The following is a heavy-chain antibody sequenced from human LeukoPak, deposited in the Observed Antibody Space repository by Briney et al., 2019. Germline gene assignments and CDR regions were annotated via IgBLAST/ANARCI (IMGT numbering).Heavy chain of an antibody. J-gene: IGHJ3*02. V-gene: IGHV4-59*01. CDR2: IYYSGST. Sequence: SETLSLTCTVSGGSSSSYYWSWIRQPPGKGLEWIGYIYYSGSTNYNPSLKSRVTISVDTSKNQFSLKLSSVTAADTAVYYCARQRRDGYNSLDAFDIWGQGTMVTVSS. CDR1: GGSSSSYY. CDR3: ARQRRDGYNSLDAFDI. D-gene: IGHD5-12*01.